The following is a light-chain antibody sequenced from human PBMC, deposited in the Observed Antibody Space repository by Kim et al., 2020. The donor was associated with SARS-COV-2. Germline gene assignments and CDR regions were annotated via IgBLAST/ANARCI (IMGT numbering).Light chain of an antibody. V-gene: IGKV1-9*01. Sequence: ASVRDRLTITCLASQCNSSYLAWYQQNPGKAPKLLIYDASTLESGVPSRFCGRRSGTEFTLTLSSLQPEDFSTYSCQLYGIHPPTFRQGTKVDIK. CDR3: QLYGIHPPT. CDR1: QCNSSY. J-gene: IGKJ1*01. CDR2: DAS.